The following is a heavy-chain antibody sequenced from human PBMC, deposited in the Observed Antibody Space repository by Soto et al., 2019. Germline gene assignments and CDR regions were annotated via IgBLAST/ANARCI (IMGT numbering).Heavy chain of an antibody. V-gene: IGHV4-59*01. CDR3: ARDHRPTYYDFWSGSRREYYYYYYMDV. J-gene: IGHJ6*03. CDR2: IYYSGST. Sequence: SETLSLTCTVSGGSISSYYWSWIRQPPGKGLEWIGYIYYSGSTNYNPSLKSRVTISVDTSKNQFSLKLSSVTAADTAVYYCARDHRPTYYDFWSGSRREYYYYYYMDVWGKGTTVTVSS. CDR1: GGSISSYY. D-gene: IGHD3-3*01.